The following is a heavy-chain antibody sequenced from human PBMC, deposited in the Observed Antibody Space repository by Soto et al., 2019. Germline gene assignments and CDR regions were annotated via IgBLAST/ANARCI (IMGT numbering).Heavy chain of an antibody. CDR1: GGSISSYY. Sequence: QVQLQESGPGLVKPSETLSLTCTVSGGSISSYYWSWIRQPPGKGLEWIGYIYYSGSTNYNPSLKSRVTISVDTSKNQFSLKLSSVTAADTAMYYCARGHNYYDSSGGRTEFDYWGQGTLVTVSS. D-gene: IGHD3-22*01. CDR3: ARGHNYYDSSGGRTEFDY. J-gene: IGHJ4*02. V-gene: IGHV4-59*01. CDR2: IYYSGST.